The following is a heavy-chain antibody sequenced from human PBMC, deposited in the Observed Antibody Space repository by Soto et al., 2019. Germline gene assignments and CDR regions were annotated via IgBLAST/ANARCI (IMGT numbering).Heavy chain of an antibody. J-gene: IGHJ4*02. D-gene: IGHD5-18*01. Sequence: GESLKISCQGSGDSSASYWIGWVRQMPGKGLEWMGIIYPGDSDTRYSPSFQGQVTISADKSINTAYLQWSSLKASDSAIYFCASRGYTYGPFDFWGQGTLVTVSS. CDR1: GDSSASYW. CDR3: ASRGYTYGPFDF. CDR2: IYPGDSDT. V-gene: IGHV5-51*01.